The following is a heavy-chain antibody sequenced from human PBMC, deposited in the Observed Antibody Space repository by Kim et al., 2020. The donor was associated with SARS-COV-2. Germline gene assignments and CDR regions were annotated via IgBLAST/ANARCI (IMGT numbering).Heavy chain of an antibody. Sequence: GGSLRLSCAASGFTFSSYEMNWVRQAPGKGLEWVSYISSSGSTIYYADSVKGRFTISRDNAKNSLYLQMNSLRAEDTAVYYCARAPMAYDFWSGNYYYGMDVWGQGTTVTVSS. J-gene: IGHJ6*02. CDR3: ARAPMAYDFWSGNYYYGMDV. D-gene: IGHD3-3*01. CDR2: ISSSGSTI. V-gene: IGHV3-48*03. CDR1: GFTFSSYE.